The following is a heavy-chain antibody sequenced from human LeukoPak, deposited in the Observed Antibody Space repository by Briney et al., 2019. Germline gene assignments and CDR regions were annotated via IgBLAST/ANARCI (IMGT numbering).Heavy chain of an antibody. V-gene: IGHV3-20*04. CDR1: GFTFDDYG. CDR3: ARVRGSGSSYWYFNL. D-gene: IGHD3-3*01. Sequence: GGSLRLSCAASGFTFDDYGMSWVRQAPGKGLEWVSGINWNGGSTGYADSVKGRFTISRDNANNSLFLQMNSLRAEDTAVYYCARVRGSGSSYWYFNLWGRGTLVTVYS. CDR2: INWNGGST. J-gene: IGHJ2*01.